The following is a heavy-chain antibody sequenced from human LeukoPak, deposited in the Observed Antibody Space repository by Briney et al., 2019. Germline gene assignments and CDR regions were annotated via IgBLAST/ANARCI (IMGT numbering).Heavy chain of an antibody. J-gene: IGHJ4*02. CDR2: ISYDGSNE. D-gene: IGHD7-27*01. Sequence: GRSLRLSCAASGFTFSSYAMHWVRQAPGKGLEWVAVISYDGSNEYYADSVKGRFTISRDNSKNTLYLQMNSLRAEDTAVYYCARPKGLTGISNYWGQGTLVTVSS. V-gene: IGHV3-30*04. CDR1: GFTFSSYA. CDR3: ARPKGLTGISNY.